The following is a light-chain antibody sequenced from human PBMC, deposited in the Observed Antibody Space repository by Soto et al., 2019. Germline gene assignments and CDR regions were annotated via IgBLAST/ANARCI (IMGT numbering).Light chain of an antibody. CDR2: GTS. CDR1: QSVSSKY. Sequence: IVLTQSPCTLSLSPGERATISCRDSQSVSSKYLAWYQQKPGQAPRVLIYGTSIRASGVPERFSGGGSGTDFTLTITRLETEDFAVYYCKQYGSSLLTFGPGTKVDIK. CDR3: KQYGSSLLT. J-gene: IGKJ3*01. V-gene: IGKV3-20*01.